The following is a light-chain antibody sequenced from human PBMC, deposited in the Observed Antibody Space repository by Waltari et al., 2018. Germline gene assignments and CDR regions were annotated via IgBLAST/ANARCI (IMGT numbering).Light chain of an antibody. Sequence: SYVLTQPPSVSVAPGQTARITCGGDNIGYKGVHWYQQKSGQAPVLVVFDENARPSGIPDRSSGSKAESTAALTISRVEAGDEADYYCQLWDSDSDHWIFGGGTKLTVL. V-gene: IGLV3-21*02. CDR1: NIGYKG. CDR2: DEN. J-gene: IGLJ2*01. CDR3: QLWDSDSDHWI.